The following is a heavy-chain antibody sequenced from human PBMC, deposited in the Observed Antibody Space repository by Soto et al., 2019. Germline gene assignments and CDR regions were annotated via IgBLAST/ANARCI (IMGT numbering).Heavy chain of an antibody. J-gene: IGHJ4*02. V-gene: IGHV1-69*08. CDR3: TRDWEITVSTWSFGGF. D-gene: IGHD3-10*01. CDR2: IIPFHGVT. CDR1: GGTFSPYT. Sequence: QVQLVQSGAEVKKPGSSVKVSCKASGGTFSPYTINWVRQAPGQGLEWMGRIIPFHGVTNYAQKFQARVTITADKSTRTAYRELSGLRFEDTAMYYCTRDWEITVSTWSFGGFWGRGTLVTFSS.